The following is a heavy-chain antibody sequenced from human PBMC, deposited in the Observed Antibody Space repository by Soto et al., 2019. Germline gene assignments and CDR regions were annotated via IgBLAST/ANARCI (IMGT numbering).Heavy chain of an antibody. Sequence: SETLSLTCAVYGGSFSGYYWSWIRQPPGKGLEWIGEINHSGSTNYNPSLKSRVTISVDTSKDQFSLKLSSVTAADTAVYYCARGHYSRYYYGMDVWGQGTTVTVS. CDR1: GGSFSGYY. CDR2: INHSGST. D-gene: IGHD4-4*01. J-gene: IGHJ6*02. V-gene: IGHV4-34*01. CDR3: ARGHYSRYYYGMDV.